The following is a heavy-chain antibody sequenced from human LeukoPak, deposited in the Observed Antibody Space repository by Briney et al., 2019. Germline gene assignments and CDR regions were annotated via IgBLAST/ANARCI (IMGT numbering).Heavy chain of an antibody. V-gene: IGHV3-21*01. J-gene: IGHJ6*03. CDR1: GFTFSSYS. Sequence: PGGSLRLSCAASGFTFSSYSMNWVRQAPGKGLEWVSSISSSSSYIYYADSVKGRFTISRDNAKNSLYLQMNSLRAEDTAVYYCARVKSYDFWSGYFSYYYMDVWGKGTTVTVSS. CDR2: ISSSSSYI. CDR3: ARVKSYDFWSGYFSYYYMDV. D-gene: IGHD3-3*01.